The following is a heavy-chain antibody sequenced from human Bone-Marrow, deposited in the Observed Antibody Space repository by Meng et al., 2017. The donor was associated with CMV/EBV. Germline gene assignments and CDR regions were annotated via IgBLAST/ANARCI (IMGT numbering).Heavy chain of an antibody. J-gene: IGHJ4*02. Sequence: SGLTFKSYAMHWVRQAPGKGLEWVAVISYDGSNKYYADSVKGRFTISRDNSKNTLYLQMNSLRAEDTAVYYCARDPVPTLSVCYFDYWGQGTLVTVSS. CDR1: GLTFKSYA. V-gene: IGHV3-30*01. CDR2: ISYDGSNK. CDR3: ARDPVPTLSVCYFDY. D-gene: IGHD3-3*01.